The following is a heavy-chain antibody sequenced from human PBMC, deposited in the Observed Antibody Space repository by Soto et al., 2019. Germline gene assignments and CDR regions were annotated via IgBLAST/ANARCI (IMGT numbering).Heavy chain of an antibody. J-gene: IGHJ6*03. V-gene: IGHV4-34*01. CDR2: INHSGST. CDR3: ARSSSSQLYYYYYYMDV. Sequence: SETLSLTCAVYGGSFSGYYWSWIRQPPGKGLEWIGEINHSGSTNYNPPLKSRVTISVDTSKNQLSLKLSSVTAADTAVYYCARSSSSQLYYYYYYMDVWGKGTTVTVSS. CDR1: GGSFSGYY.